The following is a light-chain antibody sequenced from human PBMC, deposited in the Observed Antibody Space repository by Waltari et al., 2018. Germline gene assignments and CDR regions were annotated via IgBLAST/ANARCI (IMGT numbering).Light chain of an antibody. CDR1: QSISKY. J-gene: IGKJ1*01. V-gene: IGKV3-20*01. CDR3: QHYESLPVT. CDR2: HAS. Sequence: EIVLTQYPGTLSLSSGERATLSCRTSQSISKYLAWYQQKPGQAPRLLIYHASSRATGIPDRFSGSGSGTDFSLTISRLEPEDFAVYYCQHYESLPVTFGQGTKVEIK.